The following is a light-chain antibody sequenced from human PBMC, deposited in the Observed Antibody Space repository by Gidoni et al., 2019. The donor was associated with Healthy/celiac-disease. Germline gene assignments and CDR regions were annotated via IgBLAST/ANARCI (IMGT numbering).Light chain of an antibody. Sequence: QSVLTQPPSVSRAPGQRVTIPCTGSSPNIGAGYDVHWYQQLPGTAPKLLIYGNSNRPSGVPDRFSGSKSGTSASLAITGLRAEDEADYYCQSYDSSLSGYVFGTGTKVTVL. CDR1: SPNIGAGYD. V-gene: IGLV1-40*01. J-gene: IGLJ1*01. CDR2: GNS. CDR3: QSYDSSLSGYV.